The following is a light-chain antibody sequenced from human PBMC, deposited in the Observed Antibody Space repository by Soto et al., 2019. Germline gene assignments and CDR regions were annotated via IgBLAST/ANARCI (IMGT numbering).Light chain of an antibody. V-gene: IGKV3-15*01. CDR1: QSVSSSY. J-gene: IGKJ1*01. CDR2: GAS. CDR3: QQYNNWPPWT. Sequence: EIVLTQSPGTLSLSPGERATLSCRASQSVSSSYLAWYQQKPGQAPRLLIYGASSRATGIPARFSGSGSGTEFTLTISSLQSEDFAVYYCQQYNNWPPWTFGQGPRWIS.